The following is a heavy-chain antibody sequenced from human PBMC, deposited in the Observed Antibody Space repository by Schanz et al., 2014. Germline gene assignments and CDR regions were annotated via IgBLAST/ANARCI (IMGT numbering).Heavy chain of an antibody. V-gene: IGHV3-48*01. CDR1: GFIFSSYG. D-gene: IGHD3-10*01. J-gene: IGHJ1*01. Sequence: EVQLVESGGGVVQPGRSLRLSCAASGFIFSSYGLHWVRQVPGKGLEWLSYIATIGSTRHYADSVKGRVTISRDNAKNAVSLQMRRLRVENTAVYYCASGVHGSSLQKGPQFWGRGTLVIVSS. CDR3: ASGVHGSSLQKGPQF. CDR2: IATIGSTR.